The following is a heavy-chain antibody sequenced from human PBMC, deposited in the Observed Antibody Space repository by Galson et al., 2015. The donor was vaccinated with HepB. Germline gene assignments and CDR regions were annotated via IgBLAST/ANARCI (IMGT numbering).Heavy chain of an antibody. V-gene: IGHV1-69*10. J-gene: IGHJ4*02. CDR2: IIPIFGIA. CDR1: GGTFSSYV. CDR3: ARHAHYYDSSGYLEPGHQKYYFDY. D-gene: IGHD3-22*01. Sequence: SVKVSCKASGGTFSSYVISWVRQAPGQGLEWMGGIIPIFGIANQAQKFQGRVTLSADKSTSTAYMELNSLRSEDTAVYYCARHAHYYDSSGYLEPGHQKYYFDYWGQGTLVTVSS.